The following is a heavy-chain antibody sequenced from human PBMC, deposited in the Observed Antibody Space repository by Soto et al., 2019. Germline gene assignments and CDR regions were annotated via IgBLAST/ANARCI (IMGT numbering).Heavy chain of an antibody. CDR3: AIIAVAGPYFDY. J-gene: IGHJ4*02. V-gene: IGHV1-8*01. Sequence: ASVKVSCKASGYTFTSYVINWLRKATGQGLEWMGWMNPNSGNTGYAQKFQGRVTMTRNTSISTAYMELSSLRSEDTAVYYCAIIAVAGPYFDYWGQGTLVTVSS. CDR1: GYTFTSYV. CDR2: MNPNSGNT. D-gene: IGHD6-19*01.